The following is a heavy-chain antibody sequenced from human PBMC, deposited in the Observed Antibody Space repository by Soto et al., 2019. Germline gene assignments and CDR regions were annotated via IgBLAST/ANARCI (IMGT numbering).Heavy chain of an antibody. CDR3: FFFQAEDGIRGCSTVSAFLLNRSSDL. V-gene: IGHV3-30*03. CDR2: ISYDGSNI. Sequence: PGKLLEWVAVISYDGSNIFYADSVKGRSTIARDNSKNMLFLQMISRRAEDTAVYYCFFFQAEDGIRGCSTVSAFLLNRSSDL. D-gene: IGHD2-15*01. J-gene: IGHJ2*01.